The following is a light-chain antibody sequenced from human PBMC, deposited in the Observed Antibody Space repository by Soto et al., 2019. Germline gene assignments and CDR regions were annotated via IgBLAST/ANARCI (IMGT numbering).Light chain of an antibody. CDR1: QNINDF. V-gene: IGKV1-5*03. J-gene: IGKJ1*01. CDR2: KAS. CDR3: QQYYGYPGT. Sequence: TQMTQSPSTLSASVGDRVTITCRASQNINDFLAWYQQKPGKAPKVLIYKASSLQNGAPSRFSGNGSGTEFTLTISSLQPGDFATYYCQQYYGYPGTFGRGTRVEVK.